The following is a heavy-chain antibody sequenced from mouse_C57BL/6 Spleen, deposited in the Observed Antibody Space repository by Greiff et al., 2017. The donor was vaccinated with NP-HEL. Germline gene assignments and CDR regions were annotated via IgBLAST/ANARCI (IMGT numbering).Heavy chain of an antibody. D-gene: IGHD1-1*01. V-gene: IGHV1-59*01. J-gene: IGHJ1*03. CDR3: ARAYYGSSDWYFDV. CDR1: GYTFTSYW. Sequence: QVQLQQSGAELVRPGTSVKLSCKASGYTFTSYWMHWVKQRPGQGLEWIGVIDPSDSYTNYNQKFKGKATLTVDTSSSTAYMQLSSLTSEDSAVDYCARAYYGSSDWYFDVWGTGTTVTVSS. CDR2: IDPSDSYT.